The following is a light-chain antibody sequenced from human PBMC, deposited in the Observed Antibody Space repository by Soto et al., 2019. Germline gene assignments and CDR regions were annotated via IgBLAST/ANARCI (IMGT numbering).Light chain of an antibody. J-gene: IGKJ1*01. Sequence: EIVMTQSPAALSVSPGERVTFSCRASQSISNLAWYQHKPGQTPRLLIYGASTRASGIPARFSGSGSGTEFTLTISSLQSEDFATYYCLQDINYPWTFGQGTKVDTK. V-gene: IGKV3-15*01. CDR2: GAS. CDR1: QSISN. CDR3: LQDINYPWT.